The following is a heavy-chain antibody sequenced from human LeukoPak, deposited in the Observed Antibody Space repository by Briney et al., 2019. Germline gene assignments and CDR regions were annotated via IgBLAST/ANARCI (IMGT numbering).Heavy chain of an antibody. V-gene: IGHV4-4*07. D-gene: IGHD4-17*01. Sequence: KPSETLSLTCTVSGGSISSYYWSCIRQPAGKGLEWIGRIYTSGSTNYNPSLKSRVTMSVDTSKNQFSLKLSSVTAADTAVYYCARSFRRATVTTRYWYFDLWGRGTLVTVSS. J-gene: IGHJ2*01. CDR3: ARSFRRATVTTRYWYFDL. CDR1: GGSISSYY. CDR2: IYTSGST.